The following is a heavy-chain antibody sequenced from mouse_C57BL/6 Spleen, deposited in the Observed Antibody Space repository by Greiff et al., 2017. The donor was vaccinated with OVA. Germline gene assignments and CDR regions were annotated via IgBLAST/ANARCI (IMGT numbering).Heavy chain of an antibody. CDR3: ARWGTWDY. V-gene: IGHV1-50*01. Sequence: QVQLQQSGAELVKPGASVKLSCKASGYTFTSYWMQWVKQRPGQGLEWIGEIDPSDSYTNYNQKFKGKATLTVDTSSSTAYMQLSILTSEDSAVYDCARWGTWDYWGQGTTLTVSS. D-gene: IGHD3-3*01. CDR2: IDPSDSYT. J-gene: IGHJ2*01. CDR1: GYTFTSYW.